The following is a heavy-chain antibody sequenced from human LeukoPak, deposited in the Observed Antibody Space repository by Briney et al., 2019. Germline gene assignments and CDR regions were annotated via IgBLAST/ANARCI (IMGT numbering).Heavy chain of an antibody. D-gene: IGHD6-19*01. V-gene: IGHV1-8*03. CDR3: ARGPSSGWIYYYYYMDV. Sequence: ASVKVSCKASGYTFTSYDINWVRQATGQGLEWTGWRNPNSGNTGYAQKFQGRVTITRNTSISTAYMELSSLRSEDTAVYYCARGPSSGWIYYYYYMDVWGKGTTVTVSS. J-gene: IGHJ6*03. CDR2: RNPNSGNT. CDR1: GYTFTSYD.